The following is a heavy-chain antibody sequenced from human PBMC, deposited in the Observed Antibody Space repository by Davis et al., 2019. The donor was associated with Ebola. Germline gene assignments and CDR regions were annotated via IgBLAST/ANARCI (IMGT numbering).Heavy chain of an antibody. CDR2: INHSGST. V-gene: IGHV4-34*01. J-gene: IGHJ6*02. D-gene: IGHD3-10*01. Sequence: MPGGSLGLSCTVSGGSISSYYWSWIRQPPGKGLEWIGEINHSGSTNYNPSLKSRVTISVDTSKNQFSLKLSSVTAADTAVYYCARRGRARGMDVWGQGTTVTVSS. CDR3: ARRGRARGMDV. CDR1: GGSISSYY.